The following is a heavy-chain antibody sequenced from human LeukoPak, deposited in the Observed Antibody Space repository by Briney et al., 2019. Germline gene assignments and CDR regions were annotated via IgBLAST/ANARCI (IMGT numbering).Heavy chain of an antibody. V-gene: IGHV4-4*09. Sequence: PSETLSLTCTVSGGSISSYYWSWIRQPPGKGLERIGYIYTSGSTNYNPSLKSRVTISVDTSKNQFSLKLSSVTAADTAVYYCARRYSSGWYFDYWGQGTLVTVSS. CDR1: GGSISSYY. J-gene: IGHJ4*02. D-gene: IGHD6-19*01. CDR3: ARRYSSGWYFDY. CDR2: IYTSGST.